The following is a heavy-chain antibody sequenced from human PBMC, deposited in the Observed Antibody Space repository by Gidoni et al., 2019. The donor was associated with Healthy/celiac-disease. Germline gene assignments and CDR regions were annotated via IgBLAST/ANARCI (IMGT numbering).Heavy chain of an antibody. CDR2: IYHSGST. CDR3: ARVYCSSTSCPTGAFDI. V-gene: IGHV4-30-2*01. J-gene: IGHJ3*02. D-gene: IGHD2-2*01. CDR1: GGSIRSGGYS. Sequence: QLQLQESGSGLVKPSQTLSLTCAVSGGSIRSGGYSWSWIRQPPGKGLEWIGYIYHSGSTYYNPSLKSRVTISVDRSKNQFSLKLSSVTAADTAVYYCARVYCSSTSCPTGAFDIWGQGTMVTVSS.